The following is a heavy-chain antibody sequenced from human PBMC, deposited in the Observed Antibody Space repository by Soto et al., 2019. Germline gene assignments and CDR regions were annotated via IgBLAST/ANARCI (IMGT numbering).Heavy chain of an antibody. J-gene: IGHJ4*02. V-gene: IGHV4-39*01. CDR2: IYYSGST. CDR1: GGSISSSSYY. D-gene: IGHD3-9*01. Sequence: QLQLQESGPGLVKPSETLSLTCTVSGGSISSSSYYWGWIRQPPGKGLEWIGSIYYSGSTYYNPSLTRRVTISVDTSKNQFSLKLSSVTAADTAVYYCARNPQPPDYDIWTGYIDYWGQGTLVTVSS. CDR3: ARNPQPPDYDIWTGYIDY.